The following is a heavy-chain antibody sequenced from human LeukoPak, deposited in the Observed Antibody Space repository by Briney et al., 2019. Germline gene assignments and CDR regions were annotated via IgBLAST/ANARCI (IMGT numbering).Heavy chain of an antibody. V-gene: IGHV3-7*04. J-gene: IGHJ3*02. D-gene: IGHD3-22*01. CDR2: IKQGESER. CDR1: GFTFRSYR. Sequence: GGSLRLSCAASGFTFRSYRVNWVRQAPGKGLEWVASIKQGESERYYVDSVNGRFTISRDNAKNSLYLQMNSLRAEDTAVYYCARGDSSAFDIWGQGTMVTASS. CDR3: ARGDSSAFDI.